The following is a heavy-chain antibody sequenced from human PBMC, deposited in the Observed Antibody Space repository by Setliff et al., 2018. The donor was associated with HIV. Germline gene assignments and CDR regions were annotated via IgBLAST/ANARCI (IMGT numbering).Heavy chain of an antibody. CDR3: VRMEATRPPRGLDY. D-gene: IGHD6-6*01. Sequence: PSETLSLTCTVSGGFVSRSSYYWGLIRQPRGKRLEWIGTIYYNGDTQYNPSFKSRVIMSVDTSKNQFSLRLISVTAADTAVYYCVRMEATRPPRGLDYWGPGTLVTVA. V-gene: IGHV4-39*01. CDR2: IYYNGDT. CDR1: GGFVSRSSYY. J-gene: IGHJ4*02.